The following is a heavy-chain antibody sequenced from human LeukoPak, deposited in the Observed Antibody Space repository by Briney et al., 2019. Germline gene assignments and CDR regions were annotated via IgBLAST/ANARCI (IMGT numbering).Heavy chain of an antibody. Sequence: GGSLRLSCAASGFTFSSYEMNWVRQAPGKGLEWVSYISSSGSTIYYADSVKGRFTISRDNAKNSQYLQMNSLRAEDTAVYYCARGRGYCSGGSCYRPFDYWGQGTLVTVSS. CDR2: ISSSGSTI. J-gene: IGHJ4*02. CDR3: ARGRGYCSGGSCYRPFDY. CDR1: GFTFSSYE. V-gene: IGHV3-48*03. D-gene: IGHD2-15*01.